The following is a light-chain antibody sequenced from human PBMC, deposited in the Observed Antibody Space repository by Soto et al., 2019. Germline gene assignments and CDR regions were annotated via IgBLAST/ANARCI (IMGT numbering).Light chain of an antibody. CDR2: EDN. J-gene: IGLJ2*01. V-gene: IGLV2-23*02. Sequence: QSALTQPASVSGSPGQSITISCTGTSSDVGSYNLVSWYQQHPGKAPKLMILEDNKRPSGVSNRFSGSKSGNTASLTISGLQAEDAADYYCCSYAGSSTFVIFGGGTKLTVL. CDR3: CSYAGSSTFVI. CDR1: SSDVGSYNL.